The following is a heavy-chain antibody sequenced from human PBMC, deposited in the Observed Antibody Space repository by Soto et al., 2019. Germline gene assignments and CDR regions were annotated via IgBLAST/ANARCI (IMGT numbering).Heavy chain of an antibody. Sequence: QPLSLTCTVSWGSSRSANHYRSWIRQTPAKGLEWIGYIYYSGSTYYNPALESRVTISVDTSKTQFSLRLRSVPAADTAVYYFATSEDSSVSITWFDPWGQGTLVTVSS. CDR2: IYYSGST. CDR1: WGSSRSANHY. V-gene: IGHV4-30-4*01. D-gene: IGHD3-22*01. J-gene: IGHJ5*02. CDR3: ATSEDSSVSITWFDP.